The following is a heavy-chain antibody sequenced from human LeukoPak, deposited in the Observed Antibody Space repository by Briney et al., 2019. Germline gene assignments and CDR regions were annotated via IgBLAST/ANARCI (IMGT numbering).Heavy chain of an antibody. Sequence: PGGSLRLPCAASGFTFSSYGMHWVRQAPGKGLEWVAFIRYDGSNKYYADSVKGRFTISRDNSKNTLYLQMNSLRAEDTAVYHCARDFRRQLVPAGNWFDPWGQGTLVTVSS. CDR2: IRYDGSNK. CDR3: ARDFRRQLVPAGNWFDP. CDR1: GFTFSSYG. D-gene: IGHD6-13*01. J-gene: IGHJ5*02. V-gene: IGHV3-30*02.